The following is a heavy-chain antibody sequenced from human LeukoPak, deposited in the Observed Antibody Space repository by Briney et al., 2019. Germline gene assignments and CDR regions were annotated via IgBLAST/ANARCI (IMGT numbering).Heavy chain of an antibody. Sequence: TGGSLRLSCSVSGLTFYTYAMSWVRQAPGKGLEWVSAISGRDGRTYYTDSVKGRFTISRDNSKNTLYLQMNSLRAEDTAVYYCCTSPSFGSSWYQFNYWGQGALVTVSS. CDR3: CTSPSFGSSWYQFNY. J-gene: IGHJ4*02. CDR2: ISGRDGRT. V-gene: IGHV3-23*01. D-gene: IGHD6-13*01. CDR1: GLTFYTYA.